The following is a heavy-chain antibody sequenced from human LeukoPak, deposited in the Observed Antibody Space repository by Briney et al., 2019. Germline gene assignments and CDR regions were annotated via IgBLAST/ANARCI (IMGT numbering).Heavy chain of an antibody. J-gene: IGHJ4*02. Sequence: GGPLRLSCAASGFTFSNYAMSWVRQAPGKGLEWVSAISGSGGGTYYADSVKGRFTISRDNSKNTLYLQMNSLRAEDTAVYYCAKRDCSGGSCYSFYDYWGQGTLVTVSS. CDR3: AKRDCSGGSCYSFYDY. CDR2: ISGSGGGT. CDR1: GFTFSNYA. V-gene: IGHV3-23*01. D-gene: IGHD2-15*01.